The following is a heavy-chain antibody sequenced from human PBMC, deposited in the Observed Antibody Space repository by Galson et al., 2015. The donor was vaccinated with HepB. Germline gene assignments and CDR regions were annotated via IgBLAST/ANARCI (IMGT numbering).Heavy chain of an antibody. Sequence: SVKVSCKASGGTFSSYAISWVRQAPGQGLEWMGGIIPIFGTANYAQKFQGRATITADESTSTAYMELSSLRSEDTAVYYCAREAYCGGDCYLFDYWGQGTLVTVSS. CDR2: IIPIFGTA. J-gene: IGHJ4*02. CDR3: AREAYCGGDCYLFDY. V-gene: IGHV1-69*13. D-gene: IGHD2-21*01. CDR1: GGTFSSYA.